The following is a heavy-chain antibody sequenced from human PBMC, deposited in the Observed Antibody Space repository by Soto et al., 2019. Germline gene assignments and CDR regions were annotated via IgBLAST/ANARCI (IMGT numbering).Heavy chain of an antibody. CDR3: ARVTITMGFDP. CDR1: GFTFSSYS. D-gene: IGHD3-10*01. CDR2: ISSSGSTI. Sequence: EVQLVESGGGLVKPGGSLRLSCAASGFTFSSYSMNWVRQAPGKGLEWVSSISSSGSTIYYADSVKGRFTISRDNAKNSLDLQMNSLRAEDTAIYYCARVTITMGFDPWGQGTLVTVSS. V-gene: IGHV3-21*04. J-gene: IGHJ5*02.